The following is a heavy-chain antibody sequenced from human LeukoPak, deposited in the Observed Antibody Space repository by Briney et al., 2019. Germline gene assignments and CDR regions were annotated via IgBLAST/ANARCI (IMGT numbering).Heavy chain of an antibody. Sequence: PGGSLRLSCAASGFTFSSYEMNWVRQAPGKGLEWVSYISSTSGSTIYYADSVKGRFSISRDNAKNSLYLQMNSLRAEDTAVYYCAKRGPDSSGRYYFDYWGQGTLVTVSS. J-gene: IGHJ4*02. D-gene: IGHD6-19*01. CDR2: ISSTSGSTI. CDR3: AKRGPDSSGRYYFDY. V-gene: IGHV3-48*03. CDR1: GFTFSSYE.